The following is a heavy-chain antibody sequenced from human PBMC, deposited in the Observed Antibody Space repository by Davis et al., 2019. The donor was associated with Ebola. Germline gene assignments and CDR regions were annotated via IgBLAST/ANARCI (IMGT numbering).Heavy chain of an antibody. J-gene: IGHJ5*02. CDR3: VSGDGSGKINWFDP. Sequence: SVKVSCKASGGTFSSYAISWVRQAPGQGLEWMGGIIPIFGTANYAQKFQGRVTITADKSTSTAYMELSSLRSEDTAVYYCVSGDGSGKINWFDPWGQGTLVTVSS. V-gene: IGHV1-69*06. CDR2: IIPIFGTA. CDR1: GGTFSSYA. D-gene: IGHD3-10*01.